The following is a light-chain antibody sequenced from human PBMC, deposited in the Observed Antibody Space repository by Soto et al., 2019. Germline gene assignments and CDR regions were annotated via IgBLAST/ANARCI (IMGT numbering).Light chain of an antibody. CDR3: QQYNDWPPT. CDR2: GAS. V-gene: IGKV3-15*01. J-gene: IGKJ5*01. CDR1: QSVSSD. Sequence: EIVMTQSPATLSVSQGERATLSCRASQSVSSDLAWYQQKLGQAPRLLIYGASTRATGIPARFSGSGSGTEFTLTISSLQSEDFAVYYCQQYNDWPPTFGQGTRLEI.